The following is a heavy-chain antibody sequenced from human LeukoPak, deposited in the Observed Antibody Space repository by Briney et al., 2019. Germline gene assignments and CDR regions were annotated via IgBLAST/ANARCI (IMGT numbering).Heavy chain of an antibody. Sequence: GESLRISCKGSGYSFTSYWISWVRQMPGKGLEWMGRIDPSDSYTNYSPSFQGHVTISADKFISTAYLQWSSLKASDTAMYYCASLSRYCSSTSCYLSWGQGTLVTVSS. CDR3: ASLSRYCSSTSCYLS. V-gene: IGHV5-10-1*01. D-gene: IGHD2-2*01. J-gene: IGHJ4*02. CDR2: IDPSDSYT. CDR1: GYSFTSYW.